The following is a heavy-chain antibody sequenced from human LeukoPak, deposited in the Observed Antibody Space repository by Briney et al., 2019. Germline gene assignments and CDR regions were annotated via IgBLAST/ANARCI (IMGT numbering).Heavy chain of an antibody. V-gene: IGHV1-2*02. CDR2: INPNSGGT. J-gene: IGHJ4*02. Sequence: GASVKVSCKASGYPFTGYYMHWVRQAPGQGLEWMGWINPNSGGTNYAQKFQGRVTMTRDTSISTAYMELSRLRSDDTAVYYCARTNERLRYSSSWELDYWGQGTLVTVSS. D-gene: IGHD6-13*01. CDR3: ARTNERLRYSSSWELDY. CDR1: GYPFTGYY.